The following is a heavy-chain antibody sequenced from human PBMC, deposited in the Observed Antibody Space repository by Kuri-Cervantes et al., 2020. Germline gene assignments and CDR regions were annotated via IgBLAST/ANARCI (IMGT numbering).Heavy chain of an antibody. Sequence: GGSLRLPCAASGFTFSSYGMHWVRQAPGKGLEWVAVISYDGSNKYYADSVKGRFTISRDNSKNTLYLQMNSLRAEDTAVYYCAKDVFVDTAMAPLTWGQGTLVTVSS. CDR1: GFTFSSYG. D-gene: IGHD5-18*01. CDR3: AKDVFVDTAMAPLT. V-gene: IGHV3-30*18. J-gene: IGHJ5*02. CDR2: ISYDGSNK.